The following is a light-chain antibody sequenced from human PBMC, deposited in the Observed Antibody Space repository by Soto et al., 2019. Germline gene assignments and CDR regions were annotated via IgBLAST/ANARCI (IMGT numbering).Light chain of an antibody. Sequence: QSALTQPASVSGSPGQSITISCSGTSSDVGTYNLVSWYQQYPGKAPKVLIYEGSKRPSGVSYRFSGSKSGNTASLTISGLQAEDEAEYYCCSYIGSSTYVFGTGTKVTV. CDR3: CSYIGSSTYV. V-gene: IGLV2-23*01. CDR1: SSDVGTYNL. CDR2: EGS. J-gene: IGLJ1*01.